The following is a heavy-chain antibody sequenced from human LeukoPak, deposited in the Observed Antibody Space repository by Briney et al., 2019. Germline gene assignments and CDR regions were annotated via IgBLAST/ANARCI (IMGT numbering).Heavy chain of an antibody. CDR1: GYSISSGYY. CDR3: ARDWSGTTGYFDY. V-gene: IGHV4-38-2*02. Sequence: PSETLSLTCTVSGYSISSGYYWGWIRQPPGKGLEWIGSIYHSGSTYYNPSLKSRVTISVDTSKNQFSLKLSSVTAADTAVYYCARDWSGTTGYFDYWGQGTLVTVSS. D-gene: IGHD1-7*01. J-gene: IGHJ4*02. CDR2: IYHSGST.